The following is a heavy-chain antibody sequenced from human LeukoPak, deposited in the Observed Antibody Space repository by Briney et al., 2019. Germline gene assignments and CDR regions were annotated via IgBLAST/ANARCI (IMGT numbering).Heavy chain of an antibody. CDR3: IKGRGWLVDY. Sequence: PGGSLRLSCADSGFKFEDYVMQWVRQAPGKGLEWVSLISRDGGRTEYADSVKGRFTISRDNSKNSLYLQMNSLRSDDTASYYCIKGRGWLVDYWGQGTLLTVSS. D-gene: IGHD6-19*01. V-gene: IGHV3-43*02. CDR2: ISRDGGRT. J-gene: IGHJ4*02. CDR1: GFKFEDYV.